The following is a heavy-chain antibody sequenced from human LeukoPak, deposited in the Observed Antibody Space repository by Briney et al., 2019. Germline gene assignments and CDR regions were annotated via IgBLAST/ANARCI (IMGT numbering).Heavy chain of an antibody. CDR3: ARDWYYDSAGYFPY. Sequence: GGSLRLSCAASGFTFSRYAMHWVRQAPGKGLEWVAFIWNDGSNQNYADSVKGRFTISRDNSKKMVYVQMNSLRVDDTAVYYCARDWYYDSAGYFPYWGRGTRVTVSS. V-gene: IGHV3-33*01. CDR1: GFTFSRYA. CDR2: IWNDGSNQ. J-gene: IGHJ4*02. D-gene: IGHD3-22*01.